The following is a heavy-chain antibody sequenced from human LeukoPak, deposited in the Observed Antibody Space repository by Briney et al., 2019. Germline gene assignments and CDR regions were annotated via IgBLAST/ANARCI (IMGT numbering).Heavy chain of an antibody. V-gene: IGHV4-30-2*01. CDR2: IYHSGST. D-gene: IGHD6-13*01. J-gene: IGHJ4*02. CDR3: ARDLGSSSWYFGFDY. Sequence: SETLSLTCTVSGGSISSGGYYWSWIRQPPGKGLEWIGYIYHSGSTYYNPSLKSRVTISVDRSKNQFSLKLSSMTAADTAVYYCARDLGSSSWYFGFDYWGQGTLVTVSS. CDR1: GGSISSGGYY.